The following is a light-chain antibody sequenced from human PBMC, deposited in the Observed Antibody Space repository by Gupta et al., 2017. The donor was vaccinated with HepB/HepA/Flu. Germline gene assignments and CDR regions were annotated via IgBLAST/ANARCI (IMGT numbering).Light chain of an antibody. J-gene: IGLJ3*02. CDR3: ETWDIKSWV. CDR1: SRHRNYI. Sequence: PVLTQSSSASASLGSSVKLTCTLSSRHRNYIITWHQQQPGKAPRYLMKLESSGSYDKGSGVPDRFSGSSSGADRYLTISNLQSDDEADYYCETWDIKSWVFGGGTKLTVL. V-gene: IGLV4-60*03. CDR2: LESSGSY.